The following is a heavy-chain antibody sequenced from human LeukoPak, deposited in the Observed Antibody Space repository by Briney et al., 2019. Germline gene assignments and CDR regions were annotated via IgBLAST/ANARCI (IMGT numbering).Heavy chain of an antibody. Sequence: PGGSLRLSCTASGFTFSSYAMSWVRQAPGKGLEWVSAISGSGGSTHYADSVKGRFTISRDNAKNSLYLQMNSLRAEDTAVYYCARGDNSGPDYYYYMDVWGKGTTVTISS. J-gene: IGHJ6*03. D-gene: IGHD6-19*01. CDR1: GFTFSSYA. V-gene: IGHV3-23*01. CDR2: ISGSGGST. CDR3: ARGDNSGPDYYYYMDV.